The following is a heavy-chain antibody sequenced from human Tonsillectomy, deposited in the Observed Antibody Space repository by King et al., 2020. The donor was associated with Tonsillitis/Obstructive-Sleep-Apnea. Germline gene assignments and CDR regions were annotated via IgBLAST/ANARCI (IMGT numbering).Heavy chain of an antibody. D-gene: IGHD2-2*01. V-gene: IGHV3-23*04. CDR1: GFTFRSYA. CDR2: ISGSGGST. CDR3: AKEVVPAAMAWFDP. J-gene: IGHJ5*02. Sequence: VQLVESGGGLVQPGGSRRLACAASGFTFRSYAMSWVRQAPGKGLEWVSGISGSGGSTYYADSVKGRFIISRDNSKNTLYLQMNSLRAEDTAVYYCAKEVVPAAMAWFDPWGQGTLVTVSS.